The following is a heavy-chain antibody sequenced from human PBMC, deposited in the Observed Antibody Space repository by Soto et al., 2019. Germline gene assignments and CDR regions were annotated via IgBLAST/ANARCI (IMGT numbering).Heavy chain of an antibody. J-gene: IGHJ6*02. CDR3: ARDGPIYDILSASYFYGRDV. CDR1: GYTFRNYA. Sequence: VASVNVSCKANGYTFRNYAMHWVRQAPGEGLEWMGWINGGNGNTKYSQKFQGRVTITRDTSASTAYMELSSLRSEDTAVYYCARDGPIYDILSASYFYGRDVWGHGNTVTVS. D-gene: IGHD3-9*01. CDR2: INGGNGNT. V-gene: IGHV1-3*01.